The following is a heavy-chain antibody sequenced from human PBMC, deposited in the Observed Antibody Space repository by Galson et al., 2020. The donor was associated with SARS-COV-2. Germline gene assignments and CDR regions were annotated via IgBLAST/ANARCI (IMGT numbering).Heavy chain of an antibody. J-gene: IGHJ4*02. D-gene: IGHD6-13*01. CDR1: GGSISSSSYY. CDR3: ARLAGDSSSWYADYFDY. V-gene: IGHV4-39*01. CDR2: IYYSGST. Sequence: SETLSLTCTVSGGSISSSSYYWGWIRQPPGKGLEWIGSIYYSGSTYYNPSLKSRVTISVDTSKNQFSLKLSSGTAADTAVYYCARLAGDSSSWYADYFDYWGQGTLVTVSS.